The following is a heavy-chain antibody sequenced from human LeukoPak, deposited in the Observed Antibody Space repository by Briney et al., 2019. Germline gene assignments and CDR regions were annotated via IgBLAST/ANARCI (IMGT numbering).Heavy chain of an antibody. Sequence: PGRSLRLSCAASGFTFDDYAMDWVRQAPGKGLEWVSGISWNSGSIGYADSVKGRFTISRDNAKNSLYLQMNSLKPEDMAVYYCAKGTTRPYAGSWFDPWGQGTLVTVSS. CDR1: GFTFDDYA. D-gene: IGHD2-2*01. CDR2: ISWNSGSI. J-gene: IGHJ5*02. CDR3: AKGTTRPYAGSWFDP. V-gene: IGHV3-9*03.